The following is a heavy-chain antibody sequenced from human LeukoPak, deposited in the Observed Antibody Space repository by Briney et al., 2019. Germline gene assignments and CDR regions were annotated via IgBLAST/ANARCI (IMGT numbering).Heavy chain of an antibody. Sequence: PSETLSLTCTVSGGSISSSIYYWGWIRQPPGKGLEWIGSIYYSGSTYYNPSLKSRVTISVDTSKNQFSLKLSSVTAADTAVYYCAALDCSGGSCYPNYYYYYMDVWGKGTTVTVSS. CDR2: IYYSGST. V-gene: IGHV4-39*07. CDR3: AALDCSGGSCYPNYYYYYMDV. CDR1: GGSISSSIYY. J-gene: IGHJ6*03. D-gene: IGHD2-15*01.